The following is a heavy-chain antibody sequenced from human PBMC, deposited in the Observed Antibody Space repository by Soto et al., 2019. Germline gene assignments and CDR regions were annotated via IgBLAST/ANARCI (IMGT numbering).Heavy chain of an antibody. Sequence: LRLSCAASGFTFSNTWMNWVRQAPGKGLEWAGRIKTKTDGGTTDDAAPVKGRFTISRDDSKNTLYLQMNSLKTEDTAVYYCATVMDRRGYGMDVWGQGTTVTVSS. D-gene: IGHD2-2*03. CDR2: IKTKTDGGTT. CDR3: ATVMDRRGYGMDV. J-gene: IGHJ6*02. CDR1: GFTFSNTW. V-gene: IGHV3-15*07.